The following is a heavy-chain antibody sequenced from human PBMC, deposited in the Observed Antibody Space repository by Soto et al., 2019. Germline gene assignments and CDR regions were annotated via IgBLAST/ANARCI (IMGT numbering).Heavy chain of an antibody. D-gene: IGHD6-19*01. Sequence: PGGSLRLSCVASPVTFSCDGMHWVRQAPGKGLEWVAVIWHDGSSVYYADSVNGRFTISRDNSKNTLYLQMNSLRDEDTAVYFCARDTRLAVADEGAFDSWGQGTLVTVSS. V-gene: IGHV3-33*01. CDR2: IWHDGSSV. J-gene: IGHJ4*02. CDR3: ARDTRLAVADEGAFDS. CDR1: PVTFSCDG.